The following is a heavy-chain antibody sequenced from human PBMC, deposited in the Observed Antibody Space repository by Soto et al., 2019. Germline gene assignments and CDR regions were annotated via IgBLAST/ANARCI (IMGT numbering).Heavy chain of an antibody. CDR3: ARGSSIAGLYYGMDV. CDR1: GGSISSYY. Sequence: SETLYLTCTVSGGSISSYYWSWIRQPPGKGLEWIGYNYYSGITYYNPSLKSRVTISLDTSKNQFSLKLSSVTAADTAVYYCARGSSIAGLYYGMDVWGQGTTVTVSS. CDR2: NYYSGIT. D-gene: IGHD6-6*01. J-gene: IGHJ6*02. V-gene: IGHV4-59*12.